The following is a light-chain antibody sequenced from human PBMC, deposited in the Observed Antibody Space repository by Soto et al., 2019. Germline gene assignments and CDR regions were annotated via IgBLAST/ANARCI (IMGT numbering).Light chain of an antibody. CDR2: GNS. CDR1: SSNIGAGYD. Sequence: QSVLTQPPSVSGAPGQRVTISCTGSSSNIGAGYDVHWYQQLPGTAPKLLIYGNSNRPSGVLDRFSGSKSGTSASLAITGLQAEDEADYYCQTYDSSLRASVFGGGTQLTVL. J-gene: IGLJ7*01. V-gene: IGLV1-40*01. CDR3: QTYDSSLRASV.